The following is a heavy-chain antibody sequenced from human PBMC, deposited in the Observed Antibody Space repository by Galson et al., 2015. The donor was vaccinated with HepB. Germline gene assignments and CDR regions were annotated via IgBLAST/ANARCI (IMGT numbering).Heavy chain of an antibody. CDR2: ISSAGGHE. J-gene: IGHJ6*04. CDR1: GFTFKNYD. V-gene: IGHV3-33*06. Sequence: SLRLSCAASGFTFKNYDIHWVRHVPGKGLQWVASISSAGGHERCGDSVRGRFTISRDNDKNMVYLQMTRLRTDDTALYFCAKDAAGWSGGHHNNHEYSMDVWGRGTSVSVSP. D-gene: IGHD2/OR15-2a*01. CDR3: AKDAAGWSGGHHNNHEYSMDV.